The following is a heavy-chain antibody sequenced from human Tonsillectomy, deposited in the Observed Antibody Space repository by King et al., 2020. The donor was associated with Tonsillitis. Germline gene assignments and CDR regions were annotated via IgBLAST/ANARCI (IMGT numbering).Heavy chain of an antibody. V-gene: IGHV3-33*01. J-gene: IGHJ4*02. CDR2: IWYDGSNK. D-gene: IGHD3-10*01. CDR3: ARDRHNERFGELWGEYY. Sequence: IHWVRQAPGKGLEWVAVIWYDGSNKYYAEALKGRFTISRDTSKNTVYLQMNSMSAEDTAFYYCARDRHNERFGELWGEYYWVQCTLVTVSS.